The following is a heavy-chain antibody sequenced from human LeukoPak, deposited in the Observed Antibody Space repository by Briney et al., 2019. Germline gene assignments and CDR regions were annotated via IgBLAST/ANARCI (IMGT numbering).Heavy chain of an antibody. CDR3: TRPGSSGWYD. CDR2: IRSKANSYAT. V-gene: IGHV3-73*01. J-gene: IGHJ4*02. Sequence: GGSLRLSCAASGFTFSGSAMHWVRQASGKGLEWVGRIRSKANSYATAYAASVKGRFTISRDDSKNTAYLQMNSLKTEDTVVYYCTRPGSSGWYDWGQGTLVTVSS. CDR1: GFTFSGSA. D-gene: IGHD6-19*01.